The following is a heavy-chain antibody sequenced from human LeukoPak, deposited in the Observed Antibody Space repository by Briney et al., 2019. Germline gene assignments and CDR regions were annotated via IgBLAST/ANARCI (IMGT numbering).Heavy chain of an antibody. J-gene: IGHJ5*02. D-gene: IGHD6-19*01. CDR2: MNPNSGNT. CDR3: AXGSSSGWNNWFDP. V-gene: IGHV1-8*03. Sequence: ASVKVSCKASGYTFTTYDINWVRQATGQGLEWMGWMNPNSGNTGYAQKFQGRVTITRNTSISTAYMELSSLRSEDTAVYYFAXGSSSGWNNWFDPWGQGTLVTVSS. CDR1: GYTFTTYD.